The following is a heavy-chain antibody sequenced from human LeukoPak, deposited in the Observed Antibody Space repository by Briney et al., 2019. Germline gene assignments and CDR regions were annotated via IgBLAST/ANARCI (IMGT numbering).Heavy chain of an antibody. J-gene: IGHJ4*02. CDR3: ARTWDY. Sequence: SETLSLTCSVSGGSVSTYYWSWIRQPPGKGLEWIGYICYCGSTNYNPSLKSRVTISVDTSKNQFSLKLSSVTAADTAVYYCARTWDYWGQGTLVTVSS. V-gene: IGHV4-59*02. CDR1: GGSVSTYY. CDR2: ICYCGST.